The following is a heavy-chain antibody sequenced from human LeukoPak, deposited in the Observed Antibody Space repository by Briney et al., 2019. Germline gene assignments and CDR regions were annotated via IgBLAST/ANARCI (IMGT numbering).Heavy chain of an antibody. Sequence: GGSLRLSCSASGFTFSSYAMHWVRQAPGKGLEYVSAISSNGGSTYYADSVKGRFTISRDNSKNTLYLQMNSLRAEDTAVYYCARDVVGATYFDWGQGTLVTVSS. CDR2: ISSNGGST. D-gene: IGHD1-26*01. CDR1: GFTFSSYA. J-gene: IGHJ4*02. V-gene: IGHV3-64*04. CDR3: ARDVVGATYFD.